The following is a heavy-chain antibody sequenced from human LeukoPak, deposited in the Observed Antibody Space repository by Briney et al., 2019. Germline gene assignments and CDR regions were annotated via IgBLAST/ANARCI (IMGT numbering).Heavy chain of an antibody. V-gene: IGHV3-33*01. Sequence: PGGSLRLSCAASGFTFSSYGMHWVRQAPGKGLEWVAVIWYDGSNKYYADSVKGRFTISRDNSKNTLYLQMNSLRAEHTAVYYCARDLDDILTGYYYYYYGMDVWGQGTTVTVSS. D-gene: IGHD3-9*01. CDR1: GFTFSSYG. CDR2: IWYDGSNK. J-gene: IGHJ6*02. CDR3: ARDLDDILTGYYYYYYGMDV.